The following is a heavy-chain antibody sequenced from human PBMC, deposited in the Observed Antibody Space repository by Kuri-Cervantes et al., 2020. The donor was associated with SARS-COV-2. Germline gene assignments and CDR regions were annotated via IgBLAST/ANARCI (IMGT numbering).Heavy chain of an antibody. CDR2: ISPTSGST. CDR1: GYTFTSYY. CDR3: GRDDDSGSLPDC. D-gene: IGHD1-26*01. V-gene: IGHV1-46*01. J-gene: IGHJ4*02. Sequence: ASEKVSCKASGYTFTSYYMHWVRQVPGQGLEWMGIISPTSGSTNYAQRFQGRVTMTRDTSTSTVYMELGSLRSEDTAVYYCGRDDDSGSLPDCWGQGTLVTVSS.